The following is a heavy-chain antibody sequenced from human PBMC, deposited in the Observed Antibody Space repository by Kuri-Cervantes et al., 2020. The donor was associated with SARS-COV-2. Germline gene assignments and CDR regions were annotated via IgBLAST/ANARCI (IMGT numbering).Heavy chain of an antibody. V-gene: IGHV4-4*02. D-gene: IGHD6-19*01. CDR1: GFTFSSYW. CDR3: ARDRGSSGWWGMDV. Sequence: GSLRLSCAASGFTFSSYWMSWVRQPPGKGLEWIGEIHHSGSTYYNPSLKSRVTISVDTSENQFSLKLSSVTAADTAVYYRARDRGSSGWWGMDVWGQGTTVTVSS. J-gene: IGHJ6*02. CDR2: IHHSGST.